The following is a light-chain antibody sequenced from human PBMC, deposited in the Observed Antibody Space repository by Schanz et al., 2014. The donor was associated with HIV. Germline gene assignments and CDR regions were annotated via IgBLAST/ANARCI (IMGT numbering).Light chain of an antibody. J-gene: IGLJ2*01. CDR1: STNVGGFDY. Sequence: QSALTQPRSVSGSPGQSVTISCTGTSTNVGGFDYVSWYQQHPGKAPKFLIYEVNKRPSGVPDRFSGSKSGNTASLTISGLQAEDEADYYCCSYVGTYAVFGGGTKLTVL. CDR2: EVN. V-gene: IGLV2-11*01. CDR3: CSYVGTYAV.